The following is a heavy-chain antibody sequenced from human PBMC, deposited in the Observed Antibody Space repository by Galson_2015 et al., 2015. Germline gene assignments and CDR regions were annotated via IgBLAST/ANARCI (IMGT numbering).Heavy chain of an antibody. CDR2: ITPLLGTA. Sequence: SVKVSCKASGGTFSTYAISWVRQAPGQGLEWMGEITPLLGTANYAEKFQGRVTITTDKSTSTAYMEVSSLRSEDTAVYYCARASEGGSLASCPFNDWGQGTLFTVSS. CDR1: GGTFSTYA. D-gene: IGHD2-15*01. J-gene: IGHJ4*02. V-gene: IGHV1-69*05. CDR3: ARASEGGSLASCPFND.